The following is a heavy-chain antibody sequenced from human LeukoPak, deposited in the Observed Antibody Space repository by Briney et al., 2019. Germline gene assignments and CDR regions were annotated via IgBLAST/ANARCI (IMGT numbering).Heavy chain of an antibody. CDR3: ARDFSYSSSWFDP. CDR1: GFTFSDYY. Sequence: GGSLRLSCAASGFTFSDYYMSWIRQAPGKGLEWVSYISSSGSTIYYAGSVKGRFTISRDNAKNSLYLQMNSLRAEDTAVYYCARDFSYSSSWFDPWGQGTLVTVSS. D-gene: IGHD6-6*01. V-gene: IGHV3-11*01. CDR2: ISSSGSTI. J-gene: IGHJ5*02.